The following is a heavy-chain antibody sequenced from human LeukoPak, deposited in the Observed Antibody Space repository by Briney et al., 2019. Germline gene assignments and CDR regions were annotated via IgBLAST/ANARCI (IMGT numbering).Heavy chain of an antibody. CDR3: ARAPAARYCSSSSCQTLAYYFDY. Sequence: SETLSLTCTVSGGSISSYYWSWIRQPPGKGLEWIGYIYYSGSTNYNPSLKSRVTISVDTSRTQFSLKLSFVTAADTAVYYCARAPAARYCSSSSCQTLAYYFDYWGQGTLVTVSS. V-gene: IGHV4-59*01. CDR1: GGSISSYY. D-gene: IGHD2-2*01. CDR2: IYYSGST. J-gene: IGHJ4*02.